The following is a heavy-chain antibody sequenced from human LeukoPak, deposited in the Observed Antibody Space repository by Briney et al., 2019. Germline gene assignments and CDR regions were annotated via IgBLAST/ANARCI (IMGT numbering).Heavy chain of an antibody. CDR3: ASPFGSGGYFDY. Sequence: SVKVSCKASGGTFSSYAISWVRQAPGQGLEWMGGIILIFGTANYAQKFQGRVTITADESTSTAYMELSSLRSEDTAVYYCASPFGSGGYFDYWGQGTLVTVSS. CDR2: IILIFGTA. J-gene: IGHJ4*02. V-gene: IGHV1-69*13. CDR1: GGTFSSYA. D-gene: IGHD3-16*01.